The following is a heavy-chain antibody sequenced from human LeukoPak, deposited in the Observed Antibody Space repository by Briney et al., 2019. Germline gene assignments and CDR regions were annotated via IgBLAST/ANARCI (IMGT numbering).Heavy chain of an antibody. CDR3: SRDSSDYYFNPAGAFDY. J-gene: IGHJ4*02. V-gene: IGHV3-30-3*01. Sequence: GGSLRLSCAASGFTFNNRAFHWVRQAPGKGLEWVAIISYDGSQKFYADSAKGRFIISRDNSKNTLYPQLNSLRTEDTALYYCSRDSSDYYFNPAGAFDYWGQGTLVTVSS. CDR1: GFTFNNRA. D-gene: IGHD3-22*01. CDR2: ISYDGSQK.